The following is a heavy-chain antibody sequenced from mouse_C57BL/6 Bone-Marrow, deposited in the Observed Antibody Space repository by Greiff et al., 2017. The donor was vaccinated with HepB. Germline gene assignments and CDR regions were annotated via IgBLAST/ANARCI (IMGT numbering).Heavy chain of an antibody. D-gene: IGHD1-1*01. J-gene: IGHJ4*01. CDR2: YPGSGNTY. V-gene: IGHV1-83*01. CDR1: YTFTDYYM. Sequence: VQLKESGPELVKPGASVKMSCKASGYTFTDYYMHWVKQKPGKGLEWIGEIYPGSGNTYYNEKFKGKATLTADTSSSTAYMQLSSLTSEDSAVYFCARSGPTTVVATDYAMDYWGQGTSVTVSS. CDR3: RSGPTTVVATDYAMDY.